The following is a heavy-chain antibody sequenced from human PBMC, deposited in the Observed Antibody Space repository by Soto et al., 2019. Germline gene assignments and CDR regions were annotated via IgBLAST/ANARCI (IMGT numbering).Heavy chain of an antibody. Sequence: EVQLVESGGGLVQPGGSLKLSCAASGFTFSGSAMHWVRQASGKGLEWVGRIRSKTDGGTTDYAAPVKGRFTISRDDSKNTLYLQMNSLKTEDTAVYYCTTCSCSQPDFYYYYGMDVWGQGTTVTVSS. V-gene: IGHV3-15*01. D-gene: IGHD2-2*01. J-gene: IGHJ6*02. CDR2: IRSKTDGGTT. CDR1: GFTFSGSA. CDR3: TTCSCSQPDFYYYYGMDV.